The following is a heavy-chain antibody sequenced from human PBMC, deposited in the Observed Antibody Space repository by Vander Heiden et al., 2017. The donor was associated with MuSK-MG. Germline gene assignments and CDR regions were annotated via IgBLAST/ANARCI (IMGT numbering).Heavy chain of an antibody. CDR1: GFTFSGSA. D-gene: IGHD6-13*01. J-gene: IGHJ6*02. Sequence: EVQLVESGGGLVQPGGSLKLPCAASGFTFSGSAIHWVRQASGKGREWVGRSRTKPNSYAPAYAASVKGRFTISRDDSEITAYLQMNSMKTDDTAVYDCIPRGGAAGGGAGHVRGQGPTVAVAS. CDR3: IPRGGAAGGGAGHV. CDR2: SRTKPNSYAP. V-gene: IGHV3-73*02.